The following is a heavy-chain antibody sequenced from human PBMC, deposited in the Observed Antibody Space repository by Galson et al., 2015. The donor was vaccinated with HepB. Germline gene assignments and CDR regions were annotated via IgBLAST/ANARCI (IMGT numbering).Heavy chain of an antibody. J-gene: IGHJ1*01. CDR1: GGTFSSYA. Sequence: SVKVSCKASGGTFSSYAISWVRRAPGQGLEWMGRIIPILGIANYAQKFRGRVTITADKSTSTAYMELSSLRSEDTAVYYCAKKGVYASQYFQHWGQGTLVTVSS. CDR3: AKKGVYASQYFQH. V-gene: IGHV1-69*04. D-gene: IGHD2-8*01. CDR2: IIPILGIA.